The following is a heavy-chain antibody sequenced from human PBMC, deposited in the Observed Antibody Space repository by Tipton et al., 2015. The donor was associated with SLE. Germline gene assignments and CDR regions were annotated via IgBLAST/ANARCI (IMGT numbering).Heavy chain of an antibody. J-gene: IGHJ3*02. CDR3: ARESSLDAFDI. D-gene: IGHD6-13*01. CDR1: GGSFSGYY. V-gene: IGHV4-34*01. CDR2: INHSGST. Sequence: TLSLTCAVYGGSFSGYYWSWIRQPPGKGLEWIGKINHSGSTNYNPSLKSRVTISVDTSKNQFSLKVSSVTAADTAVYYCARESSLDAFDIWGQGTMVTVSS.